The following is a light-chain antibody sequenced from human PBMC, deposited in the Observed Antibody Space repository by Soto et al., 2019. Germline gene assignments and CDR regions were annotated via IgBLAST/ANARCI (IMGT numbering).Light chain of an antibody. CDR2: AAS. CDR3: IHHNSYPWT. CDR1: QGMRNE. Sequence: DIQMTQSPSSLSASVGDRVTITCRASQGMRNELGWYQQKPGKAPKRLIYAASGLQSGVPSRFSGSGSGTEFPLTITSLQPEDFATYYSIHHNSYPWTFGQGTKVEIK. J-gene: IGKJ1*01. V-gene: IGKV1-17*01.